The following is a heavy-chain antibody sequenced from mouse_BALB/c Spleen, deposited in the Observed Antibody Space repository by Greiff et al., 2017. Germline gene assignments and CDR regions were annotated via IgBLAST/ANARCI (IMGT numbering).Heavy chain of an antibody. D-gene: IGHD1-1*01. CDR1: GFTFSSFG. V-gene: IGHV5-17*02. J-gene: IGHJ4*01. CDR2: ISSGSSTI. CDR3: ASPLLRSYAMDY. Sequence: EVMLVESGGGLVQPGGSRKLSCAASGFTFSSFGMHWVRQAQEKGLEWVAYISSGSSTIDYADIVKGRFTISRDNPKNTLFLQMTSLRSEDTAMYYCASPLLRSYAMDYWGQGTSVTVSS.